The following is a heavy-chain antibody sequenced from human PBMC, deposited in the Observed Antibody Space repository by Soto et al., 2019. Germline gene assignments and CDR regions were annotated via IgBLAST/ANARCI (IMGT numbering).Heavy chain of an antibody. CDR2: ISGSGGGT. D-gene: IGHD1-1*01. CDR1: GFTFSSDT. V-gene: IGHV3-23*01. J-gene: IGHJ4*02. CDR3: AKFGTATTKRRPAYYIDY. Sequence: PEGTLRLTCAASGFTFSSDTRSWVRHAPAKGLEWVSSISGSGGGTYYADSVKGRFTFSRDNSKNTLYLQLNSLRAEDTAVYYCAKFGTATTKRRPAYYIDYWGQGALVTVSS.